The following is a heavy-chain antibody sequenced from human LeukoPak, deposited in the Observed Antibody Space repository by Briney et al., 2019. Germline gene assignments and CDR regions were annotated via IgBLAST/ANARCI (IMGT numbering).Heavy chain of an antibody. CDR2: ISTSGSYI. CDR3: VRPSIAAAGQDT. Sequence: GGSLRLSYAASGFTFSGFSMNWVRRAPGKGLEWLSSISTSGSYIYYADSVKGQLTISRDNAKNSLYLQMNSLRVEDTAVYYCVRPSIAAAGQDTWGQGTLVTVSS. J-gene: IGHJ5*02. D-gene: IGHD6-13*01. V-gene: IGHV3-21*01. CDR1: GFTFSGFS.